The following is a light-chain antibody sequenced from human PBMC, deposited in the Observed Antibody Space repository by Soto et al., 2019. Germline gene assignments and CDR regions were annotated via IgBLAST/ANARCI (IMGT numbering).Light chain of an antibody. CDR2: KAS. J-gene: IGKJ2*01. CDR1: QSISSW. Sequence: DIQMTPSPSTLSASVVYIVTITCLASQSISSWLAWYQQKPGKAPKLLIYKASSLESGVPSRFSGSGSGTEFTLTISSLQPDDFATYYCQKYTNYRYNCGQGTTGDIK. CDR3: QKYTNYRYN. V-gene: IGKV1-5*03.